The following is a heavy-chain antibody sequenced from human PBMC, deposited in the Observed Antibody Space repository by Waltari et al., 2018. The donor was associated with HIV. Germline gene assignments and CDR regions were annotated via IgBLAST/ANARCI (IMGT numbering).Heavy chain of an antibody. V-gene: IGHV4-59*01. Sequence: QVQLQESGPGLVKPSETLSLTCTVSGGSISSYYWSWIRQPPGKGLEWIGYIYYSGSTNSNPSLKSRVTISVDTSKNQFSLKLSSVTAADTAVYYCARDYYDSSGYYYGYSPWGQGTLVTVSS. J-gene: IGHJ5*02. D-gene: IGHD3-22*01. CDR1: GGSISSYY. CDR3: ARDYYDSSGYYYGYSP. CDR2: IYYSGST.